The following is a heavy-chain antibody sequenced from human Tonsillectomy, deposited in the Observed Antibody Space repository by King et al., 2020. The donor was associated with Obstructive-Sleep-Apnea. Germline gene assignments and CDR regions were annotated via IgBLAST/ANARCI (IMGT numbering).Heavy chain of an antibody. V-gene: IGHV4-31*03. CDR3: ARDGVKLKAAMDV. Sequence: VQLQESGPGLVKPSQTLSLTCTVSGGSISRGGYYWGWIRQHPGKGLEWIGYISSSRSTYYNPSLKSRVTISVDTAKNQCALKLSSLTAADTAGDYGARDGVKLKAAMDVWGQGTTVTVSS. J-gene: IGHJ6*02. CDR2: ISSSRST. D-gene: IGHD6-25*01. CDR1: GGSISRGGYY.